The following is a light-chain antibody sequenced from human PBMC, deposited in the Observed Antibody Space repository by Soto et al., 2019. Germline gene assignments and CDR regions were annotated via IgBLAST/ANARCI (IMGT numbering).Light chain of an antibody. J-gene: IGKJ1*01. Sequence: EIVLTQSPGTLSVSPGERATLSCRAGQNIHTNLAWYQQKPGQAPRLLFYGASTGATGLPARFSGSGSGTEFTLTISSLQSEDFAVYYCQQHSDWPTFGQGTKVDIK. CDR1: QNIHTN. CDR3: QQHSDWPT. CDR2: GAS. V-gene: IGKV3-15*01.